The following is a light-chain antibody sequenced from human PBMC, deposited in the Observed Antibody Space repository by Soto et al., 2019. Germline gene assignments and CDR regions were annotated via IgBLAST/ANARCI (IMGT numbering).Light chain of an antibody. Sequence: IVMTQSPLSLPVTPGEPPSFSCSSSQSILHSNGYNYLHWYLQKPGQSPQLLIYLGSNRASGVPDRFSGSGSGTDLTLKISRVEAEDVGVYYCMQALQRPWTFGQGTKVEIK. V-gene: IGKV2-28*01. J-gene: IGKJ1*01. CDR3: MQALQRPWT. CDR2: LGS. CDR1: QSILHSNGYNY.